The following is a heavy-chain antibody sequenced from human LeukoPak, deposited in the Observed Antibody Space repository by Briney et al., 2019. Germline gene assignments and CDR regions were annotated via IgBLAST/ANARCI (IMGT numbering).Heavy chain of an antibody. CDR3: AKNRGGIAAARDY. D-gene: IGHD6-13*01. V-gene: IGHV3-23*01. Sequence: GGSLRLSCAASGFTFHTYALGWVRQAPGKGLEWVSVISGSGNSKYYADSVKDRFTISRDNSKNTVYLQMTNLRVEDTATYFCAKNRGGIAAARDYWGQGTLVTVSS. CDR2: ISGSGNSK. CDR1: GFTFHTYA. J-gene: IGHJ4*02.